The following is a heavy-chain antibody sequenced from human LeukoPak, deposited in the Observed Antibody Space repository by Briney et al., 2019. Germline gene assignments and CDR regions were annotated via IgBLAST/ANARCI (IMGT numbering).Heavy chain of an antibody. CDR1: GDSVSSNSAT. D-gene: IGHD2-21*01. CDR2: TWYRSNWYN. J-gene: IGHJ4*02. Sequence: SQTLSLTCGISGDSVSSNSATWGWIRQSPSRGLEWLGRTWYRSNWYNDSALSVRSRMTINPDTSKNQFSLHLHSVTPEDTAVYYCARSIQHFDYWGQGILVTVSS. V-gene: IGHV6-1*01. CDR3: ARSIQHFDY.